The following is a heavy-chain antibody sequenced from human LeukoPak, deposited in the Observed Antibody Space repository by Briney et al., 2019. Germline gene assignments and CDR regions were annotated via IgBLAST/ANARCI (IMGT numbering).Heavy chain of an antibody. V-gene: IGHV1-69*13. D-gene: IGHD6-13*01. CDR3: ARGMLFGSWSHFDY. CDR2: IIPIFGTA. J-gene: IGHJ4*02. Sequence: SVKVSCTASGGTFSSYAISWVRQSPGQGLEWMGGIIPIFGTANYAQKFQGRVTITADESTRTAYMELSSLRSEDTAVYYCARGMLFGSWSHFDYWGQGTLVTVSS. CDR1: GGTFSSYA.